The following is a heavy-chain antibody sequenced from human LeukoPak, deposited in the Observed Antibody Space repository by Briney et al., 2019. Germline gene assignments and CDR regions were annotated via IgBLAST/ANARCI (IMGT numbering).Heavy chain of an antibody. CDR2: INHSGST. D-gene: IGHD6-13*01. J-gene: IGHJ5*02. V-gene: IGHV4-34*01. Sequence: SETLSLTCAVYGGSFSGYYWSWIRQPPGKGLEWIGEINHSGSTNYNPSLTSRVTISVDTSKNQFSLKLSSVTAADTAVYYCARRGIAAAYHWGQGTLVTVSS. CDR3: ARRGIAAAYH. CDR1: GGSFSGYY.